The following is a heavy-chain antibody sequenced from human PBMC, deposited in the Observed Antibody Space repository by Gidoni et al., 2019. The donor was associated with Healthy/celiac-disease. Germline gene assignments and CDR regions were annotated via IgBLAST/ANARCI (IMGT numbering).Heavy chain of an antibody. V-gene: IGHV3-23*04. CDR2: ISGSGGST. CDR3: AKELEYSSSFGKVWDY. CDR1: GFPFSSYA. J-gene: IGHJ4*02. Sequence: EVQLVESGGGLVQPGGYLRLSCAASGFPFSSYAMSWVRQAPGKGLEWVSAISGSGGSTYYADSVKGRFTISRDNSKNTLYLQMNSLRAEDTAVYYCAKELEYSSSFGKVWDYWGQGTLVTVSS. D-gene: IGHD6-6*01.